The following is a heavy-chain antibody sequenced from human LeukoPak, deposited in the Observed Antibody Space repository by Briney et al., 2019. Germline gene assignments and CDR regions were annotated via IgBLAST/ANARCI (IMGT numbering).Heavy chain of an antibody. J-gene: IGHJ4*02. Sequence: SETLSLTCTVSGGSISSSTYYWSWIRQPPGKGLEWIGYIYYSGSTNYNPSLKSRVTISVDTSKNQFSLKLSSVTAADTAVYYCARSPAGPLTFDYWGQGTLVTVSS. CDR1: GGSISSSTYY. V-gene: IGHV4-61*01. CDR3: ARSPAGPLTFDY. CDR2: IYYSGST. D-gene: IGHD2-2*01.